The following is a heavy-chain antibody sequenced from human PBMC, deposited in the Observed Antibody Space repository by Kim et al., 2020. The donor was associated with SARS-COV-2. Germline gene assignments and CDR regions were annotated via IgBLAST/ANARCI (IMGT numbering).Heavy chain of an antibody. J-gene: IGHJ6*02. V-gene: IGHV1-3*01. CDR1: GYTFTSYA. D-gene: IGHD5-18*01. CDR3: ARDLRIQLWFSPPDYYYGMDV. CDR2: INAGNGNT. Sequence: ASVKVSCKASGYTFTSYAMHWVRQAPGQRLEWMGWINAGNGNTKYSQKFQGRVTITRDTSASTAYMELSSLRSEDTAVYYCARDLRIQLWFSPPDYYYGMDVWGQGTTVTVPS.